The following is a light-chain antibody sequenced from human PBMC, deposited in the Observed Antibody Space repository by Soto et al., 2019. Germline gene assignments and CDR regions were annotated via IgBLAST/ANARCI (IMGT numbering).Light chain of an antibody. CDR3: QQYNTYPLT. CDR2: KAS. CDR1: QSIRTW. Sequence: DLPMTQSPSTLSASAGDRVTITCRASQSIRTWLAWYQQKPGKAPKLLIYKASSLESGVPSRFSGSGSGTEFTLTISSLQPDDFATYYCQQYNTYPLTFGGGTKVEIK. J-gene: IGKJ4*01. V-gene: IGKV1-5*03.